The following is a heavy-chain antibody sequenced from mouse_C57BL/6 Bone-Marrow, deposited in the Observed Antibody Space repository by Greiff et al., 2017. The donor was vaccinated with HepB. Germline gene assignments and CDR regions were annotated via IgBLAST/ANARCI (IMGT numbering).Heavy chain of an antibody. V-gene: IGHV5-4*01. CDR3: ARDNYSIYAMDY. CDR2: ISDGGSYT. D-gene: IGHD2-5*01. J-gene: IGHJ4*01. CDR1: GFTFSSYA. Sequence: EVKLVESGGGLVKPGGSLKLSCAASGFTFSSYAMSWVRQTPEKRLEWVATISDGGSYTYYPDNVKGRFTISRDNAKNNLYLQMSHLKSEDTAMYYCARDNYSIYAMDYWGQGTSVTVSS.